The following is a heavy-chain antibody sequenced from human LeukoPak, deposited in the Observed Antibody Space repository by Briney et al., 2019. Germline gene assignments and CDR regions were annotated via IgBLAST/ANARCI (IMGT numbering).Heavy chain of an antibody. D-gene: IGHD3-22*01. V-gene: IGHV4-38-2*01. CDR2: IYHSGST. CDR1: GYSIRSGYY. Sequence: SETLSLTCAVSGYSIRSGYYWGWIRQPPGKGLEWIGSIYHSGSTYYNPSLKSRVTISVDTSKNQFSLKLSSVTAADTAVYYCARQEYYYDSSGSYFDYWGQGTLVTVSS. J-gene: IGHJ4*02. CDR3: ARQEYYYDSSGSYFDY.